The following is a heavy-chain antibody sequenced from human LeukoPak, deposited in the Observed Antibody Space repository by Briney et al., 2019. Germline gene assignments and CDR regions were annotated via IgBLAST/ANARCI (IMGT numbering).Heavy chain of an antibody. V-gene: IGHV1-46*01. J-gene: IGHJ4*02. D-gene: IGHD3-22*01. Sequence: ASVKVSCKASGYTFTSYGISWVRQAPGQGLEWVGIINPSGGSTNYALKFQGRVTMTRDTSTSTVYMELSSLRSDDTAVYYCARGSSYYDSVGFAVYWGQGTLVTVSS. CDR1: GYTFTSYG. CDR2: INPSGGST. CDR3: ARGSSYYDSVGFAVY.